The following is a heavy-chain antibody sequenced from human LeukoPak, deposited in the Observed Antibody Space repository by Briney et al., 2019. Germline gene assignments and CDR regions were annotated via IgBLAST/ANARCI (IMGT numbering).Heavy chain of an antibody. CDR3: ARDRGPYSGYDSYYFDY. D-gene: IGHD5-12*01. CDR1: GGSINNDNYY. V-gene: IGHV4-30-4*01. J-gene: IGHJ4*02. CDR2: IYYSGST. Sequence: PSETLSLTCTVSGGSINNDNYYWSWIRQPPGKGLEWIGYIYYSGSTYYNPSLKSRVTISVDTSKNQFSLKLSSVTAADTAVYYCARDRGPYSGYDSYYFDYWGQGTLVTVSS.